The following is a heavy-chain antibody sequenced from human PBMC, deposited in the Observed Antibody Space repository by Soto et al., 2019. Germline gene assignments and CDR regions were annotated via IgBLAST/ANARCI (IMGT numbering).Heavy chain of an antibody. CDR3: ARVKSLVLRYFEGFDT. CDR1: CGSFRDYC. Sequence: PSGTLSLTFAIYCGSFRDYCCSWIRQPPGKGLEWIVEINHSGSNNYNPSLKSRVTISVDTSKNQFSLKLSSVTDADTAVYYCARVKSLVLRYFEGFDTWGQGTLVTVSS. D-gene: IGHD3-9*01. V-gene: IGHV4-34*01. CDR2: INHSGSN. J-gene: IGHJ5*02.